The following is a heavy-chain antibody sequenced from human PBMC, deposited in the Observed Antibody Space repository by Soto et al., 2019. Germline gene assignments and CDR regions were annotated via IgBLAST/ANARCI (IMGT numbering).Heavy chain of an antibody. J-gene: IGHJ5*02. Sequence: SETLSLTCTVSGGSISSYYWSWIRQPPGKGLEWIGYIYYSGSTNYNPSLKSRVTISVDTSKNQFSLKLSSVTAADTAVYYCARDGQQWLTNHNWFDPWGQGTLVTVSS. D-gene: IGHD6-19*01. CDR2: IYYSGST. V-gene: IGHV4-59*01. CDR3: ARDGQQWLTNHNWFDP. CDR1: GGSISSYY.